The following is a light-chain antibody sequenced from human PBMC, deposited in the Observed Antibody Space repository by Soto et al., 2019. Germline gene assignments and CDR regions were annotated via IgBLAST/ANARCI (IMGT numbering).Light chain of an antibody. V-gene: IGKV4-1*01. Sequence: DIVMTQSPDSLAASLGERATINCRSSQSVLYSSDNKNQLAWYQQKPGQPPKLLIYWASTRESGVPDRFSGSGSGTDFTLTISNLQAEDVAVYYCQQYYSVPVTLGGGTKVEIK. J-gene: IGKJ4*01. CDR2: WAS. CDR1: QSVLYSSDNKNQ. CDR3: QQYYSVPVT.